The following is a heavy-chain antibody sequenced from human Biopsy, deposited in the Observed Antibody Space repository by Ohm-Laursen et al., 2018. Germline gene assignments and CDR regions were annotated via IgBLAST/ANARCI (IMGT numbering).Heavy chain of an antibody. Sequence: TLSLTCTVSGGSVSGYYWSWIRQPPGKGLEWIGYIYYNGSTNYNPSLKSRVTISVDTSKNQFSLKLNPVTAADTAVYSCARHSPAPNWTFDYWGQGTQVTVSS. CDR2: IYYNGST. V-gene: IGHV4-59*08. CDR3: ARHSPAPNWTFDY. CDR1: GGSVSGYY. D-gene: IGHD3/OR15-3a*01. J-gene: IGHJ4*02.